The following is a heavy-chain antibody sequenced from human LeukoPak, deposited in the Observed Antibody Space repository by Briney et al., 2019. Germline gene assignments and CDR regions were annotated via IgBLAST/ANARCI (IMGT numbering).Heavy chain of an antibody. CDR1: GGTFSSYA. D-gene: IGHD3-3*01. CDR2: IIPIFGTA. J-gene: IGHJ4*02. V-gene: IGHV1-69*05. CDR3: AREGGDFWSGYYFDC. Sequence: SVKVSCKASGGTFSSYAISWVRQAPGQGLEWMGGIIPIFGTANYAQKFQGRVTITTDESTSTAYMELSSLRSEDTAVYYCAREGGDFWSGYYFDCWGQGTLVTVSS.